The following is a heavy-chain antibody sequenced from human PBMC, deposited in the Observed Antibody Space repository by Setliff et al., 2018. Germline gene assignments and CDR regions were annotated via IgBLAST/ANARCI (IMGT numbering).Heavy chain of an antibody. V-gene: IGHV4-34*01. CDR2: SNHGGST. CDR1: GESFSNNY. Sequence: PSETLSLTCSVYGESFSNNYWSWSRQTPGKGLEWIGESNHGGSTSYHPSLKSRLTMSVDTSKNQISLKLTSVTAADTAVYYCARPHGGDYAFDIWGQGRMVT. J-gene: IGHJ3*02. D-gene: IGHD3-16*01. CDR3: ARPHGGDYAFDI.